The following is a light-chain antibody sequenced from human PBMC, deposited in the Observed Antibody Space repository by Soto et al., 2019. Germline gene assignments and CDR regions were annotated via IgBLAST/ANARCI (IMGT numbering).Light chain of an antibody. CDR3: MQSTQLPPT. CDR1: QSLLHITGETF. V-gene: IGKV2D-29*02. CDR2: EVS. Sequence: DVVMTQTPLSLSVAAGQPASISCKSSQSLLHITGETFLFWYLQKPGQSPQLLIYEVSTRVSGVPDRFSGSGSGTDFTLEISRVETDDLGIYYCMQSTQLPPTFGQGTRLEI. J-gene: IGKJ5*01.